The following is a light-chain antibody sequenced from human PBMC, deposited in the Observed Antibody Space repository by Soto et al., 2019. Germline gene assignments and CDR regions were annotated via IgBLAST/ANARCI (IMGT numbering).Light chain of an antibody. CDR1: QSVSKY. CDR3: QQYKDYWT. Sequence: DIQITQSPSSLSASVGDRVTITCRASQSVSKYLNWYQQKPGKAPKLLIYDASSLESGVPSRFSGSGSGTEFTLTISSLQPDDFATYYCQQYKDYWTFGQGTKV. J-gene: IGKJ1*01. CDR2: DAS. V-gene: IGKV1-5*01.